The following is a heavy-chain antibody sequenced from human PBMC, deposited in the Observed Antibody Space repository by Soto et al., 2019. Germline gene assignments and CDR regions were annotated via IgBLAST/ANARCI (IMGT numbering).Heavy chain of an antibody. V-gene: IGHV4-34*01. Sequence: PSETLSLTCAVYVGSFSGYYWSWIRQPPGKGLEWIGEINHSGSTNYNPSLKSRVTISVDTSKNQFSLTLNSVTAADRAVYYCARGFEQQLVLYYYHGMDVWGQGTTVNVSS. CDR1: VGSFSGYY. CDR3: ARGFEQQLVLYYYHGMDV. D-gene: IGHD6-6*01. CDR2: INHSGST. J-gene: IGHJ6*02.